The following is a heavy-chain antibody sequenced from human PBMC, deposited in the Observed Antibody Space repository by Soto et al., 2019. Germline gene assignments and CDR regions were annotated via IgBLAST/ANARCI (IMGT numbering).Heavy chain of an antibody. CDR1: GGSFSSGGFY. V-gene: IGHV4-31*03. Sequence: PSETLSLTCSISGGSFSSGGFYWGWSRQVPGRGLEWIGHVFKTVTTRYSPPLRTRLTMSIDTSANQFSMTLRAEDTAVYYCATVHNTSRSFDYWGQGTLVTVSS. CDR3: ATVHNTSRSFDY. D-gene: IGHD1-20*01. J-gene: IGHJ4*02. CDR2: VFKTVTT.